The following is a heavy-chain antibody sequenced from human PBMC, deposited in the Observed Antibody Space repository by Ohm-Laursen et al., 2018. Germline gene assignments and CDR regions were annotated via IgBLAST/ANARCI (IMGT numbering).Heavy chain of an antibody. CDR1: GFTFDDYA. Sequence: SLRLSCAASGFTFDDYAMHWVRQAPGKGLEWVSGISWNSGSIGYADSVKGRFTISRDNAKNSLYLQMNSLRAEDTALYYCAKDMGVAVAGTNYYYGMDVWGQGTTVTVSS. J-gene: IGHJ6*02. D-gene: IGHD6-19*01. CDR3: AKDMGVAVAGTNYYYGMDV. V-gene: IGHV3-9*01. CDR2: ISWNSGSI.